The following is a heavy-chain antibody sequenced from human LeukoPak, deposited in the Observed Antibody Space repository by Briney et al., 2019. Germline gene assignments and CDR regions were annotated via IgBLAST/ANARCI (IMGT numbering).Heavy chain of an antibody. CDR2: ISGSNSYI. CDR3: ARGIVVVVAATGGMDV. J-gene: IGHJ6*02. Sequence: GGSLRLSCAASGNYWMHWVRQAPGKGLEWVSSISGSNSYIYYADSVKGRFTISRDNAKNSLYLQMNSLRAEDTAVYHCARGIVVVVAATGGMDVWGQGTTVTVSS. V-gene: IGHV3-21*01. D-gene: IGHD2-15*01. CDR1: GNYW.